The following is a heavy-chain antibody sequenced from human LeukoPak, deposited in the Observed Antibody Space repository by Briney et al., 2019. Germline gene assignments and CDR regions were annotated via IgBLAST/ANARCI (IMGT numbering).Heavy chain of an antibody. D-gene: IGHD4-23*01. CDR1: GGSISSGGYY. Sequence: PSQTLSLTCTVSGGSISSGGYYWSWIRQHPGKGLEWIGYIYYSGSTYCNPSLKSRVTISVDTSKNQFSLKLSSVTAADTAVYYCARGYYGGTVYDIWGQGTMVTVSS. CDR2: IYYSGST. V-gene: IGHV4-31*03. J-gene: IGHJ3*02. CDR3: ARGYYGGTVYDI.